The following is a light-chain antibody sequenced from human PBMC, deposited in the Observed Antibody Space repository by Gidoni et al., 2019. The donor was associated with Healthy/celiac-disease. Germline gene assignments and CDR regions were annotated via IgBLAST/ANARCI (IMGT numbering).Light chain of an antibody. Sequence: DIQLTQSPSSLSASVGDRVTNTCRASQSSSSYLNWYQQKRGKAHKLLIYAASSLQSGVPSRFSGSGSGTDFTLTIRSLQPEDFATYYCQQSYSTPPVTFGGGTKVEIK. CDR2: AAS. CDR3: QQSYSTPPVT. V-gene: IGKV1-39*01. J-gene: IGKJ4*01. CDR1: QSSSSY.